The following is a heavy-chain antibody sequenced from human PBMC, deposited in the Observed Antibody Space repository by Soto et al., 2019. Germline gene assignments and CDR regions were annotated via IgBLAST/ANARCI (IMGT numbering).Heavy chain of an antibody. V-gene: IGHV4-4*02. D-gene: IGHD3-16*01. CDR1: GCSISSSNW. CDR2: IYHSGST. J-gene: IGHJ4*02. CDR3: ARALGSTDLFDY. Sequence: PSETLSLTCAVSGCSISSSNWWSWVRRPPGKGLEWIGEIYHSGSTNYNPSFKSRVTISVDKSKNQFSLKLSSVTAADTAVYYCARALGSTDLFDYWGQGTLVTVSS.